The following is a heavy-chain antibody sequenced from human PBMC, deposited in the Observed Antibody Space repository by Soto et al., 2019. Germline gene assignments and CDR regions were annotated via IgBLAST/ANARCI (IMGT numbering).Heavy chain of an antibody. J-gene: IGHJ5*02. D-gene: IGHD3-10*01. CDR1: GGSFSGYY. CDR3: ARPPVRGVRGWFDP. Sequence: SETLSPTCAVYGGSFSGYYWSWIRQPPGKGLEWIGEINHSGSTNYNPSLKSRVTISVDTSKNQFSLKLSSVTAADTAVYYCARPPVRGVRGWFDPWGQGTLVTVSS. V-gene: IGHV4-34*01. CDR2: INHSGST.